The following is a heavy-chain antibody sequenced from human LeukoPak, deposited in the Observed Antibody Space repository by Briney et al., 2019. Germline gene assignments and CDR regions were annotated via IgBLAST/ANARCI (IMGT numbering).Heavy chain of an antibody. CDR2: IKQDGSEK. V-gene: IGHV3-7*01. CDR3: ARDQSDYDFWSGYYQYYFDY. J-gene: IGHJ4*02. Sequence: RGSLRLSCAASGFTFSSYWMSWVRQAPGKGLEWVANIKQDGSEKYYVDSVKGRFTISRDNAKNSLYLQMNSLRAEDTAVYYCARDQSDYDFWSGYYQYYFDYWGQGTLVTVSS. CDR1: GFTFSSYW. D-gene: IGHD3-3*01.